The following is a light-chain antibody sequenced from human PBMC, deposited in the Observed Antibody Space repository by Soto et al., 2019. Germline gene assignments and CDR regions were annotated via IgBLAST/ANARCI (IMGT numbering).Light chain of an antibody. CDR3: QQRANWPPYT. J-gene: IGKJ2*01. CDR2: DAS. Sequence: EIVLTQSPPTLSLSPGERATLSCRASQTISNYLAWYHQKPGQAPRLLIYDASNRVTGIPARFSGSGSGTDFTLTISSLEPEDFAVYYCQQRANWPPYTFGQGTKLEIK. CDR1: QTISNY. V-gene: IGKV3-11*01.